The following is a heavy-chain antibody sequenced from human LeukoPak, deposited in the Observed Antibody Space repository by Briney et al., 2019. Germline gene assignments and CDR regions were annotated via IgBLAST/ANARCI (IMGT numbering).Heavy chain of an antibody. J-gene: IGHJ5*02. CDR3: AKDRVAGWFDP. CDR2: ISYDGSNK. Sequence: GRSLRLSCAASGFSFSNYAMHWVRQAPGKGLEWVAVISYDGSNKYYADSVKGRFTISRDNSKNTLYLQMNSLRAEDTAVYYCAKDRVAGWFDPWGQGTLVTVSS. D-gene: IGHD5-24*01. V-gene: IGHV3-30*04. CDR1: GFSFSNYA.